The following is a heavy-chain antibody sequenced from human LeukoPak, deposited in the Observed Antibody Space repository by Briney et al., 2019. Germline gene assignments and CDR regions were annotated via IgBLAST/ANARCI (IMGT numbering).Heavy chain of an antibody. CDR3: ARGAFWSGYFDY. CDR1: GGSISSYY. Sequence: SETLSLTCTVSGGSISSYYWSWIRQPPGKGLEWIGYIYYSGSTNYNPSLKSRVTISVDTSKNQFSLKLSSVTAADTAVYYCARGAFWSGYFDYWGQGTLVTVSS. J-gene: IGHJ4*02. D-gene: IGHD3-3*01. V-gene: IGHV4-59*08. CDR2: IYYSGST.